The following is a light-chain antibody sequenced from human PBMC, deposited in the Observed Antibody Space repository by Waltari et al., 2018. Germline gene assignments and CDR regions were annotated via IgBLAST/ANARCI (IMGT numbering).Light chain of an antibody. J-gene: IGKJ4*01. CDR2: GAS. CDR3: QQYSKWPLT. CDR1: QNINTN. V-gene: IGKV3-15*01. Sequence: MTQSPSSLAASVGDRVTITCRASQNINTNLNWYQQKPGLAPRLLIYGASTRAAGIPARFSGSGSGTEFTLTITSLQSEDFAFYSCQQYSKWPLTFGGGTKVEIK.